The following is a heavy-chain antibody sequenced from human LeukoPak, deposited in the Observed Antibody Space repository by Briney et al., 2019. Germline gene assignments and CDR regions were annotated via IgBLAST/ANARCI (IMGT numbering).Heavy chain of an antibody. CDR1: GYTFTSYD. J-gene: IGHJ6*02. CDR3: ASAYCGGDCYPNYGMDV. CDR2: MNPNSGNT. V-gene: IGHV1-8*01. D-gene: IGHD2-21*02. Sequence: ASVKVPCKASGYTFTSYDINWVRQATGQGPEWMGWMNPNSGNTGYAQKFQGRVTMTRNTSISTAYMELSSLRSEDTAVYYCASAYCGGDCYPNYGMDVWGQGTTVTVSS.